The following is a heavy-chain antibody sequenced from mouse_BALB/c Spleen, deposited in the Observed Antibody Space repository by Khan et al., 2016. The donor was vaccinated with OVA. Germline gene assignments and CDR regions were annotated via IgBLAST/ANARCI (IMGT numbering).Heavy chain of an antibody. CDR2: ISYSGNT. V-gene: IGHV3-2*02. Sequence: EVELVESGPGLVKPSQSLSLTCTVTGYSITSDYAWNWIRQFPGNKLEWMGYISYSGNTKYNPSLKSRISITRDTSKNQFFLQLNSVTTEDTATYCCGRIDGGDVDYWGQGTTLTVSS. CDR3: GRIDGGDVDY. J-gene: IGHJ2*01. CDR1: GYSITSDYA. D-gene: IGHD2-3*01.